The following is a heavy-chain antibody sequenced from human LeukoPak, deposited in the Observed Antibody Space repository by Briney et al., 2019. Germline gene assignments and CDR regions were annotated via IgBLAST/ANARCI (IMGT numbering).Heavy chain of an antibody. CDR1: GYTFTGYY. D-gene: IGHD2-2*02. J-gene: IGHJ2*01. CDR3: ARAEIGYCSSTSCYRDWYFDL. Sequence: ASVKVSCKASGYTFTGYYMHWVRQAPGQGLEWMGWINPNSGGTNYAQKFQGRVTMTRDTSISTAYMELSRLRSDDTAVYYCARAEIGYCSSTSCYRDWYFDLWGRGTLVTVSS. CDR2: INPNSGGT. V-gene: IGHV1-2*02.